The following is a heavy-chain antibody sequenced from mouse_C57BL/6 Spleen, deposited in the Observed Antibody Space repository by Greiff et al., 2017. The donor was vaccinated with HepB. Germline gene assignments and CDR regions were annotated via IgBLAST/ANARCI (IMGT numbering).Heavy chain of an antibody. V-gene: IGHV1-81*01. CDR3: AGLGDGYSFAY. CDR1: GYTFTSYG. J-gene: IGHJ3*01. D-gene: IGHD2-3*01. Sequence: QVQLQQSGAELARPGASVKLSCKASGYTFTSYGISWVMPGTGQGLEWIGEIYPRSGNTYYNEKFKGKATLTADKSSITAYMELRSLTSEVSAVYFCAGLGDGYSFAYWGQGTLVTVSA. CDR2: IYPRSGNT.